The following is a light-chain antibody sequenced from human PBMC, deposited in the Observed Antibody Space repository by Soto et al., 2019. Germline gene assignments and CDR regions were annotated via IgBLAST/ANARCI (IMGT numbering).Light chain of an antibody. CDR2: TAS. Sequence: DIQMTQSPSTLSASVGDRVTITCRASQSVSSWLAWYQQKPGKAPNLLIYTASSLESGVPSRFSGSGSGTEFTLTISSLQPDDFATYDCQQYNSAWMFGQGTTVEIK. CDR3: QQYNSAWM. V-gene: IGKV1-5*03. J-gene: IGKJ1*01. CDR1: QSVSSW.